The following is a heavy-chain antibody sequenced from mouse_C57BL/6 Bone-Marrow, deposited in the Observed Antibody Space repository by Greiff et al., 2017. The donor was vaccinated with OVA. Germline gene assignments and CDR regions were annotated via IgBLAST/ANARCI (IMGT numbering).Heavy chain of an antibody. CDR3: TPYYYGSSNHFDY. V-gene: IGHV14-4*01. CDR1: GFNIKDDY. D-gene: IGHD1-1*01. CDR2: IDPENGDT. Sequence: EVQLQQSGAELVRPGASVKLSCTASGFNIKDDYMHWVKQRPEQGLEWIGWIDPENGDTEYASKFQGKATITADTSSNTAYLQLSSLTSEDTAVYYCTPYYYGSSNHFDYWGQGTTLTVSS. J-gene: IGHJ2*01.